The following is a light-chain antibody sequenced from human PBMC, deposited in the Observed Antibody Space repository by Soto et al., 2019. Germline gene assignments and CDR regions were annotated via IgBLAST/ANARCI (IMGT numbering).Light chain of an antibody. CDR2: EVT. J-gene: IGLJ2*01. V-gene: IGLV2-14*01. Sequence: QSALTQPASVSGSPGQSITISCTGTSSDVGGYNFVSWYQQYPGKAPKLLIYEVTKRPSGVSNRFSGSKSGNMASLTISGLQAEDEADYYCCSYKTRGEAIFGGGTKVTVL. CDR3: CSYKTRGEAI. CDR1: SSDVGGYNF.